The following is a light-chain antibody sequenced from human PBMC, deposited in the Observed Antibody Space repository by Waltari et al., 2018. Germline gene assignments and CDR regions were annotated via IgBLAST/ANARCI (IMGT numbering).Light chain of an antibody. Sequence: QTVVTQEPSLTVSTGGTVTLTCASSSGAVTSGDYPNWFQQKPGQAPRTLIYSISDKHSWTPARFSGSLLGGKAALTLSAVQPEDEAEYYCLLYYSGVWVFGGGTKLTVL. CDR2: SIS. CDR1: SGAVTSGDY. V-gene: IGLV7-43*01. J-gene: IGLJ3*02. CDR3: LLYYSGVWV.